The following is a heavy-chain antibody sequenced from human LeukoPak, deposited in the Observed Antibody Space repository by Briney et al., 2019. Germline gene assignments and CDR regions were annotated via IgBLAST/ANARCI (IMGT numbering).Heavy chain of an antibody. CDR1: GYTFTAYG. V-gene: IGHV1-69*13. Sequence: SVKVSCKASGYTFTAYGISWVRQAPGQGLEWMGAIIPIFDKVNYAQKFQGRFTITANESTSTTYMELRSLGSEDTAVYYCAKNLLIGALYFYIDVWGKGTTVTVSS. CDR3: AKNLLIGALYFYIDV. J-gene: IGHJ6*03. CDR2: IIPIFDKV. D-gene: IGHD4/OR15-4a*01.